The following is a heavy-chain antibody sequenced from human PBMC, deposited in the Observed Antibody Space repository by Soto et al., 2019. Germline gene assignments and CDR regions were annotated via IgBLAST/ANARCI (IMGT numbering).Heavy chain of an antibody. J-gene: IGHJ3*02. CDR1: GGSSSGSY. CDR3: ARVVGSSGWYYGSFDI. CDR2: INQSGST. D-gene: IGHD6-19*01. Sequence: SETLSLTCAVYGGSSSGSYWNWIRQPPGKGLEWIGEINQSGSTNYNPSLKSRVTISVDTSKNQFSLKLSSVTAADSAVYYCARVVGSSGWYYGSFDIWGPGTMVTVSS. V-gene: IGHV4-34*01.